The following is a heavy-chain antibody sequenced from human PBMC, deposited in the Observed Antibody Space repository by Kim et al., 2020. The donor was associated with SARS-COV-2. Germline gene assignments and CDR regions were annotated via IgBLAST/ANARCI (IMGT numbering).Heavy chain of an antibody. D-gene: IGHD6-13*01. J-gene: IGHJ4*02. CDR3: ARLTYSSSWYLIAY. Sequence: TPSLKSRVTISVDTSKHQFSLKLSSVTAADTAVYYCARLTYSSSWYLIAYWGQGTLVTVSS. V-gene: IGHV4-39*01.